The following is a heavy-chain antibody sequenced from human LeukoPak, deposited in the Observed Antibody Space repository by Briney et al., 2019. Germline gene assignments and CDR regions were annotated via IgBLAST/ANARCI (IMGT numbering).Heavy chain of an antibody. CDR2: INSGKT. Sequence: GGSLRPSCAASGFTFSSYAMSWVRQAPGKGLEWVSAINSGKTYYADSVKGRFTISRDNSKNTLYLQMSSLRAEDTAIYYCAKDPLGRFDPWGQGTLVTVSS. J-gene: IGHJ5*02. CDR3: AKDPLGRFDP. V-gene: IGHV3-23*01. CDR1: GFTFSSYA. D-gene: IGHD1-14*01.